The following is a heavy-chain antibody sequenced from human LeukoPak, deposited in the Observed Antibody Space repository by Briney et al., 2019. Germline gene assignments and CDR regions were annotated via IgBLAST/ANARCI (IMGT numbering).Heavy chain of an antibody. J-gene: IGHJ4*02. V-gene: IGHV3-23*01. CDR1: GFTFSSYA. Sequence: GGSLRLSCAASGFTFSSYAMSWVRQAPGKGLEWVSAISGSGGSTYYADSVKGRFTISRDNSKNTLYLQMNSLRAEDTAVYYCAKRAGDSSSWYYFDYWSQGTLVTVSS. CDR2: ISGSGGST. D-gene: IGHD6-13*01. CDR3: AKRAGDSSSWYYFDY.